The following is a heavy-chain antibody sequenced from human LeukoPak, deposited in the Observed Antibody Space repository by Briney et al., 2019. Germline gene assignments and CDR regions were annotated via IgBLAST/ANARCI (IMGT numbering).Heavy chain of an antibody. CDR2: IYPRDGST. V-gene: IGHV1-46*01. Sequence: ASVKVSCKASGYTFTSNYIHGVRRAPGQGLEWMGMIYPRDGSTSYAQKFQGRVTVTRDTSTSTVHMELSGLRSEDTAVYYCARDQEGFDYWGQGTLVTVSS. CDR3: ARDQEGFDY. J-gene: IGHJ4*02. CDR1: GYTFTSNY.